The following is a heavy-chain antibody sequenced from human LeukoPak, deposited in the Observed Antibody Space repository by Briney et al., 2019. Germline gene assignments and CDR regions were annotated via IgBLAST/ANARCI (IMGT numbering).Heavy chain of an antibody. CDR3: ARLLRRSGYYADY. D-gene: IGHD3-3*01. Sequence: LDSVKGRFTISRDNAKNSLFLQLTSLRAEDTAVYYCARLLRRSGYYADYWGQGTLVTVSS. J-gene: IGHJ4*02. V-gene: IGHV3-7*01.